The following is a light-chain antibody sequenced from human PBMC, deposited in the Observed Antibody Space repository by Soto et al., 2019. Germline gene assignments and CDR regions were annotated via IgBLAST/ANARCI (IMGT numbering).Light chain of an antibody. J-gene: IGLJ1*01. CDR2: GNS. CDR3: QSYDSSLSGYV. V-gene: IGLV1-40*01. CDR1: SSNIGAGYD. Sequence: QSGLTEPPSGSGAPGQRVTISCTGSSSNIGAGYDVHWYQQLPGTAPKLLIYGNSNRPSGVPDRFSGSKSGTSASLAITGLQAEDEADYYCQSYDSSLSGYVFGTGTKVTVL.